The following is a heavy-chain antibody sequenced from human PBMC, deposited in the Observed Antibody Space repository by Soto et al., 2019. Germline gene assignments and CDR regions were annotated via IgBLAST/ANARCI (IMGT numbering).Heavy chain of an antibody. CDR3: ARELESPITNWFDP. CDR1: GYTFTSYG. CDR2: ISAYNGNT. J-gene: IGHJ5*02. D-gene: IGHD1-1*01. V-gene: IGHV1-18*01. Sequence: ASVKVSCKASGYTFTSYGISWVRQAPGQGLEWMGWISAYNGNTNYAQKLQGRVTMTTDTSTSTAYMELSSLRSEDTAVYYCARELESPITNWFDPWGQGTLVTVSS.